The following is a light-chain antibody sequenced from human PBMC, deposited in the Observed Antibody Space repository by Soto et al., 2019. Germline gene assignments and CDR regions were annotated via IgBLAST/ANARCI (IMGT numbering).Light chain of an antibody. V-gene: IGLV1-47*01. CDR3: GEWDDSLSGPV. CDR1: SSNIGSNY. Sequence: HSVLTQPPSASGTPGQRVNISCSGSSSNIGSNYVYWYRQFPGTAPKLLIQRNNQRPSGVPARFSGSKSGTSASLAISGLRSEDEADYYCGEWDDSLSGPVFGGGTKLTVL. J-gene: IGLJ2*01. CDR2: RNN.